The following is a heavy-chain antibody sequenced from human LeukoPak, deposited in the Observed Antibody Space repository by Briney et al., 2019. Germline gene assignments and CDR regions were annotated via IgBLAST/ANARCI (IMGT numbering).Heavy chain of an antibody. CDR3: ARGSDYGDYGDF. J-gene: IGHJ4*02. CDR2: ISTYNGNT. Sequence: ASVKVSCKASGYTFTSYGINWVRQAPGQGLEWMGWISTYNGNTNYAQKLQDRVTMTTDTSTSTAYMELRSLRSDDTAVYYCARGSDYGDYGDFWGQGTLVTVSS. V-gene: IGHV1-18*01. D-gene: IGHD3-16*01. CDR1: GYTFTSYG.